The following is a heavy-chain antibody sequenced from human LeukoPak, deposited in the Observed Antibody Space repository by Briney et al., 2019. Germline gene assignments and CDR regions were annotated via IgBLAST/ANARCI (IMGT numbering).Heavy chain of an antibody. CDR1: GFTFSSYS. Sequence: GGSLRLSCAASGFTFSSYSMNWVRQAPGKGLEWVSSISSSSSYIYYADSVKGRFTISGDNAKNSLYLQMNSLRAEDTAVYYCAPTPPITMDSTPLDYXXQGTLVTVSS. V-gene: IGHV3-21*06. CDR2: ISSSSSYI. D-gene: IGHD3-10*01. J-gene: IGHJ4*02. CDR3: APTPPITMDSTPLDY.